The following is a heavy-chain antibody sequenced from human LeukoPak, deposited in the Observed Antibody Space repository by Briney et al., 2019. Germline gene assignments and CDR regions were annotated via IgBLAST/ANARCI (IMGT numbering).Heavy chain of an antibody. CDR3: ARNGGRYYDSSGYYYYY. CDR1: GGTFSSYA. Sequence: SVKVSCKASGGTFSSYAISWVRQAPGQGLEWMGRIIPILGIANYAQKFQGRVTITADKSTSTAHMELSSLRSEDTAVYYCARNGGRYYDSSGYYYYYWGQGTLVTVSS. V-gene: IGHV1-69*04. J-gene: IGHJ4*02. D-gene: IGHD3-22*01. CDR2: IIPILGIA.